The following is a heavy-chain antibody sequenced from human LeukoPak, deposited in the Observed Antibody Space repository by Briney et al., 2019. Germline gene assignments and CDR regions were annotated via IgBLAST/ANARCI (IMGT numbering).Heavy chain of an antibody. CDR1: GYTFTGYY. CDR3: ARQIGGGYALDY. CDR2: INPNSGGT. V-gene: IGHV1-2*02. Sequence: ASVKVSCKASGYTFTGYYMPWVRQAPGQGLEWMVWINPNSGGTNFAQKFQGRVTVTRDTSINTAYMELSGLKSDDTAVYYCARQIGGGYALDYWGQGTLVTVSS. J-gene: IGHJ4*02. D-gene: IGHD5-12*01.